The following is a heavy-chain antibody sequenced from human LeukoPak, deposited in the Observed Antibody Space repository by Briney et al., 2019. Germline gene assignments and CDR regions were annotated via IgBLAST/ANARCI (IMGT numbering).Heavy chain of an antibody. J-gene: IGHJ4*02. CDR2: INPSGGST. Sequence: ASVKVSCKASGYTFTSYYMHWVRQAPGQGLEWMGIINPSGGSTSYAQKFQGRVTMTRDTSTSTVYMELSSLRSEDTAVYYCARRDLYYYGSAPFSYWGQGTLVTVSS. V-gene: IGHV1-46*01. D-gene: IGHD3-10*01. CDR1: GYTFTSYY. CDR3: ARRDLYYYGSAPFSY.